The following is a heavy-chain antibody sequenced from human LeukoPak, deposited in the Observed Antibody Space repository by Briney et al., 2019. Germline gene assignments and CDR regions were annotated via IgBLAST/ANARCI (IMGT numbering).Heavy chain of an antibody. Sequence: KPSETLSLTCAVYGGSFSGYYWSWIRQPPGKGLEWIGEINHSGSTNDNPSLRSRVTISVDTSKNQFSLKLSSVTAADTAVYYCARRGQGEGYDYWGQGTLVTVSS. CDR1: GGSFSGYY. J-gene: IGHJ4*02. CDR3: ARRGQGEGYDY. V-gene: IGHV4-34*01. D-gene: IGHD3-10*01. CDR2: INHSGST.